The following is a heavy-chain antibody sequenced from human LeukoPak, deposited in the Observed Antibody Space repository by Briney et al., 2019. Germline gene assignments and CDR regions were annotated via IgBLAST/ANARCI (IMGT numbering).Heavy chain of an antibody. V-gene: IGHV5-51*01. CDR3: ARGEYYYDSSGYYYFNWFDP. CDR1: GYSFTSYW. D-gene: IGHD3-22*01. J-gene: IGHJ5*02. Sequence: GESLKISCKGSGYSFTSYWIGWVRQMPGKGLEWMGIIYPGDPDTRYSPSFQGQVTISADKSISTAYLQWSSLKASDTAMYYCARGEYYYDSSGYYYFNWFDPWGQGTLVTVSS. CDR2: IYPGDPDT.